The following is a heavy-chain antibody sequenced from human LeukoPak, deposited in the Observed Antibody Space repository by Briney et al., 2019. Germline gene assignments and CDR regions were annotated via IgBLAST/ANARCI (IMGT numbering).Heavy chain of an antibody. V-gene: IGHV1-69*04. CDR3: ARDFCYSGSYYYYGMDV. J-gene: IGHJ6*02. Sequence: GASVKVSCKASGGTFSSYAISWVRQAPGQGLEWMGRIIPILGIANYAQKFQGRVTITADKSTSTAYMELSSLRSEDTAVYYCARDFCYSGSYYYYGMDVWGQGTTVTVSS. CDR2: IIPILGIA. CDR1: GGTFSSYA. D-gene: IGHD2-21*02.